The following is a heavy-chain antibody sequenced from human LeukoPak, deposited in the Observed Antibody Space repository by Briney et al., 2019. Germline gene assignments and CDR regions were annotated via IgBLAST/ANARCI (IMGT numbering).Heavy chain of an antibody. J-gene: IGHJ3*01. V-gene: IGHV4-59*02. CDR3: ARGGARGSSAFDV. Sequence: SETLSLTCTVSGDSVNDYYWNWIRQPPGKGLEWIGYIYYSRSTDYNPSLKSRVTMSVDTSKNQFSLKLNSVTAADTAVYYCARGGARGSSAFDVWGQGTMVFVSA. D-gene: IGHD3-10*01. CDR1: GDSVNDYY. CDR2: IYYSRST.